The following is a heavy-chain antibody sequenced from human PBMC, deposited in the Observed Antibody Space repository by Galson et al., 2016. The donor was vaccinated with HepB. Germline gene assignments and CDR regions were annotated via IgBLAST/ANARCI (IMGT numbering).Heavy chain of an antibody. D-gene: IGHD1-26*01. J-gene: IGHJ4*02. CDR3: ARGLGGSYYNFDY. CDR1: GFTFSSYA. Sequence: SLRLSCAASGFTFSSYAMSWVRQAPGEGLEWVSGISCSDGNTHYADSVKGRFTISRDNAKNSLYLQMNSLRAEDTAVYYCARGLGGSYYNFDYWGQGTLVTVSS. V-gene: IGHV3-23*01. CDR2: ISCSDGNT.